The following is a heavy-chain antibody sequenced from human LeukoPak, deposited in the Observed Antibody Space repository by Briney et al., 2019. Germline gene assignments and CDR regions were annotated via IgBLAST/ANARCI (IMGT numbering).Heavy chain of an antibody. CDR3: ARDKKVPAAIDYYYGMDV. CDR2: ISYDGSNK. CDR1: GFTFSSYA. Sequence: GGSLRLSCAASGFTFSSYAMHWVRQAPGKGLEWVAVISYDGSNKYYADSVKGRFTISRDNSKNTLYLQMNSLRAEDTAVYYCARDKKVPAAIDYYYGMDVWGQGTTVTVSS. V-gene: IGHV3-30-3*01. J-gene: IGHJ6*02. D-gene: IGHD2-2*02.